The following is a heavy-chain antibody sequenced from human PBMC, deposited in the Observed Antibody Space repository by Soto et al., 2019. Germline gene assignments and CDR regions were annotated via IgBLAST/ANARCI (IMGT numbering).Heavy chain of an antibody. V-gene: IGHV3-30-3*01. Sequence: QVQLVESGGGVVQPGRSLRLSCAASGFTFSGYAMHWVRQAPGKGLEWVAVISYDGSNKYYADSVKGRFTISRDNSKNTLYLQMNSLRAEDTAVYYCARDQVGSSSGYWGQGTLVTVSS. CDR1: GFTFSGYA. J-gene: IGHJ4*02. D-gene: IGHD6-6*01. CDR2: ISYDGSNK. CDR3: ARDQVGSSSGY.